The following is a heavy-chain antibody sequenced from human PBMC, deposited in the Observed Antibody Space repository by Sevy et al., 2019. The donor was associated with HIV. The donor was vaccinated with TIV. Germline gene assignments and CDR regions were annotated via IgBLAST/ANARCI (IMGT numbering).Heavy chain of an antibody. D-gene: IGHD1-1*01. CDR1: GFTFSSYG. CDR2: ISYDGSNR. V-gene: IGHV3-30*18. CDR3: AKWSMGGARCVQLGAFDI. J-gene: IGHJ3*02. Sequence: GGSLRLSCAASGFTFSSYGMHWVRQAPGKGLEWVTGISYDGSNRYYGDYVKGRFTISRDNSKNTLYLQMNSLRAEDTAVYYCAKWSMGGARCVQLGAFDIWGQGTMVTVSS.